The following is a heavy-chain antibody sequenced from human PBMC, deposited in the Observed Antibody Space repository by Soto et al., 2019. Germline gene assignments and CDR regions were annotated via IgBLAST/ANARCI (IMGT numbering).Heavy chain of an antibody. CDR1: GYSFAGYW. CDR3: ARQIYDSDTGPNFQYYFDS. CDR2: IDPSDSQT. Sequence: GESLKISCKGSGYSFAGYWITWVRQKPGKGLEWMGRIDPSDSQTYYSPSLRGHVTISVTKSITTVFLQWSSLRASDTAMYYCARQIYDSDTGPNFQYYFDSWGQGTPVTVSS. J-gene: IGHJ4*02. D-gene: IGHD3-22*01. V-gene: IGHV5-10-1*01.